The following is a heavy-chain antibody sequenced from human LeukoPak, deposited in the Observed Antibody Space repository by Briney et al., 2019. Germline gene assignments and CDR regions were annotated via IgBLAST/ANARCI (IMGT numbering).Heavy chain of an antibody. V-gene: IGHV3-23*01. Sequence: PGGSLRLSCAASGFTFDDYGMSWVRQAPGKGLEWVSAISGSGGSTYYADSVKGRFTISRDNSRNTVYLQMTSLRAEDTAVYCCASRGHVGSGTYSPYDYWGQGTLVTVSS. D-gene: IGHD3-10*01. CDR3: ASRGHVGSGTYSPYDY. CDR1: GFTFDDYG. CDR2: ISGSGGST. J-gene: IGHJ4*02.